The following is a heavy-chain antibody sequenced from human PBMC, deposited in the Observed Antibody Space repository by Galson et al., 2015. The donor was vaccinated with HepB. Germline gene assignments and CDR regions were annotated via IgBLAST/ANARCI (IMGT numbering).Heavy chain of an antibody. CDR1: GFTFSSYW. Sequence: SLRLSCAAPGFTFSSYWMSWVRQAPGKRLEWVANIKQDGSEKYYVDSVKGRFTISRDNAKNSLYLQMNSLRAEDTAVYYCASRLYGSGSPFDYWGQGTLVTVSS. D-gene: IGHD3-10*01. V-gene: IGHV3-7*01. CDR3: ASRLYGSGSPFDY. J-gene: IGHJ4*02. CDR2: IKQDGSEK.